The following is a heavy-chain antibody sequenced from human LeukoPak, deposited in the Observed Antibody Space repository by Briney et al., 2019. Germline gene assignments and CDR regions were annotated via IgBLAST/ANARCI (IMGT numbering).Heavy chain of an antibody. D-gene: IGHD3-9*01. J-gene: IGHJ4*02. V-gene: IGHV3-21*06. Sequence: PGGSLRLSCSASGFTFSTYNMIWVRQAPGKGLEWVSSITSGGGYTYYADSVKGRFTTSRDNAYNSLSLRLDSLRAEDTAVYYCARGHYDVLTSSYKWTPDYWGQGTLVTVSS. CDR2: ITSGGGYT. CDR1: GFTFSTYN. CDR3: ARGHYDVLTSSYKWTPDY.